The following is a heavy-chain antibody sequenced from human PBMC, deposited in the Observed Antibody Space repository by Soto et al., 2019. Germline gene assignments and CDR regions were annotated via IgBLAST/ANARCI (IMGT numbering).Heavy chain of an antibody. CDR3: ARDLQAGDDNVNWFAP. J-gene: IGHJ5*02. D-gene: IGHD1-1*01. CDR2: IAYDGSNI. CDR1: GFSISRSA. Sequence: QVQLVESGGGVVQPGRSLRLSCAASGFSISRSAMHWVRQAPGKGLEWVAVIAYDGSNIWYADSAKGRFTISRDNSKNTLYLDMSSLRAEDTAIYFCARDLQAGDDNVNWFAPWGQGTLVTVSS. V-gene: IGHV3-30-3*01.